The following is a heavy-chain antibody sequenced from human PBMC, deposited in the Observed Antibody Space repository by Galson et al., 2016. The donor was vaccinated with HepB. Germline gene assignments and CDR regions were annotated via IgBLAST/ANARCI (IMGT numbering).Heavy chain of an antibody. CDR1: GYTFTSYD. V-gene: IGHV1-8*01. Sequence: SVKVSCKASGYTFTSYDINWVRQATGRGLEWMGWMNPNSGNTGYAQKFQGRVTMTRNTSISTAYMELSSLRSEDTAVYYCARAGYYDFWSGYYSYYGMDVWGQGTTVTVPS. J-gene: IGHJ6*02. CDR2: MNPNSGNT. D-gene: IGHD3-3*01. CDR3: ARAGYYDFWSGYYSYYGMDV.